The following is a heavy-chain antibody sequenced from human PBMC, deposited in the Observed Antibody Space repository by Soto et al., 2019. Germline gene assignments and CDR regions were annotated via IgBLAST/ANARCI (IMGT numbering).Heavy chain of an antibody. CDR1: GFSLSTSGAA. CDR3: AHRETMTMFGLVIDNGAWFDP. Sequence: QINLKESAPTVVKPTQTLTPTCTFSGFSLSTSGAAVGWIRQPPGRALQGVALIYWDGDKRYNRYNPSLGGRVSVTKDPSKHQVALTLTNVDPADTATYFCAHRETMTMFGLVIDNGAWFDPWAQGTRVIVSS. D-gene: IGHD3-16*01. CDR2: IYWDGDK. J-gene: IGHJ5*02. V-gene: IGHV2-5*02.